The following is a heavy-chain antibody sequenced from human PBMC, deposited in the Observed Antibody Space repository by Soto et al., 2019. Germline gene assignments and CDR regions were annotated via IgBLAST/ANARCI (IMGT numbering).Heavy chain of an antibody. Sequence: QVQLVQSGAEVKKPGASVKVSCKASGYTFTSYAMYWVRQAPGQRLEWMGWINAGNGNTKYSQKFQGRVTITRDTSASTAYMELSSLRSEDTAVYYCARDFSPYCSGGSCPFDYWGQGTLATVSS. J-gene: IGHJ4*02. CDR1: GYTFTSYA. CDR2: INAGNGNT. D-gene: IGHD2-15*01. V-gene: IGHV1-3*01. CDR3: ARDFSPYCSGGSCPFDY.